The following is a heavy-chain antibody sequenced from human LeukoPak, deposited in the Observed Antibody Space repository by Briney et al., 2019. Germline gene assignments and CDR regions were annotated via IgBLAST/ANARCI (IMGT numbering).Heavy chain of an antibody. J-gene: IGHJ4*02. CDR3: AREINYYGSGSPKFFDY. CDR2: INHSGST. CDR1: GVSFSGYY. D-gene: IGHD3-10*01. V-gene: IGHV4-34*01. Sequence: SETLSLTCAVYGVSFSGYYWSWIRQPPGKGPEWIGEINHSGSTNYNPSLKSRVTISVDTSKNQFSLKLRSVTTADTAVYYCAREINYYGSGSPKFFDYWGQGTLVTVSS.